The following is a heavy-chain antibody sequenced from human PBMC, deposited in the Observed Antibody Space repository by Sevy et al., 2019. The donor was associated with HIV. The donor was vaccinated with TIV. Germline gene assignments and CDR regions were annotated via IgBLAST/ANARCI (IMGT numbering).Heavy chain of an antibody. CDR1: GFTFSNYW. V-gene: IGHV3-30-3*01. Sequence: GGSLRLSCAASGFTFSNYWMTWVRQAPGKGLEWMAVISYDGSNRYYADSVRGRFTISRDNSKNTLYLQMNSLRAEDTAVYYCARDGGGSGDYWGQGTLVTVSS. D-gene: IGHD3-16*01. J-gene: IGHJ4*02. CDR3: ARDGGGSGDY. CDR2: ISYDGSNR.